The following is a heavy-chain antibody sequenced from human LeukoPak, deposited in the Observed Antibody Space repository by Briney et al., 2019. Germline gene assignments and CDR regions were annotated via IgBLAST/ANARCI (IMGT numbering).Heavy chain of an antibody. J-gene: IGHJ3*02. V-gene: IGHV3-23*01. CDR3: SRVPVRTVTWIVVLRGHDVFDM. CDR2: ISGNGGST. CDR1: GFTFTNYA. Sequence: GGSLRLSCAASGFTFTNYAMSWVRQAPGKGLEWVSVISGNGGSTYYADSVKGRFTISRDNSRNMIYLQMNSLRAEDTAVYYCSRVPVRTVTWIVVLRGHDVFDMWGQGTMVTVSS. D-gene: IGHD3-22*01.